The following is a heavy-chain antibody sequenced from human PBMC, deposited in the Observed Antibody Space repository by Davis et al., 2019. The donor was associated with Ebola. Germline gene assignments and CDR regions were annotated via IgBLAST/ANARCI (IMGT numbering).Heavy chain of an antibody. Sequence: GESLKISCAASGFTFSSYEMNWVRQAPGKGLEWVVVIWYDGSNKYYADSVKGRFTISRDNSKNTLYLQMNSLRAEDTAVYYCAKDSADYWGQGTLVTVSS. CDR3: AKDSADY. CDR1: GFTFSSYE. V-gene: IGHV3-30*02. D-gene: IGHD1-26*01. J-gene: IGHJ4*02. CDR2: IWYDGSNK.